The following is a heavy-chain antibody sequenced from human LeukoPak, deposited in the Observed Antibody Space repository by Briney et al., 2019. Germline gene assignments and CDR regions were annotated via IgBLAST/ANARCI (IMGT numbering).Heavy chain of an antibody. CDR2: IYDSGST. D-gene: IGHD3-22*01. CDR3: ACLTTADAFDI. J-gene: IGHJ3*02. V-gene: IGHV4-59*01. CDR1: GGSISSYY. Sequence: SETLSLTCTVSGGSISSYYWSWIRQPPGKGLEWIGYIYDSGSTNYNPSLKSRVTISVDTSKDQFSLKLSSVTAADTAVYYCACLTTADAFDIWGQGTMVTVSS.